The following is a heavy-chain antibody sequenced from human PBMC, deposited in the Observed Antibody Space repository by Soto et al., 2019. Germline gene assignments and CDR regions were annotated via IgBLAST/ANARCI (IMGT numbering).Heavy chain of an antibody. J-gene: IGHJ4*02. D-gene: IGHD3-22*01. CDR1: GFTLSGYW. V-gene: IGHV3-74*01. Sequence: EVQLVESGGGLVQPGGSLRLSCEASGFTLSGYWMHWVRQVPGKGLVWVSRISPDGSDTTHADSVKGRFTVSRDNAKNTLYRQMNSLIPEDTAVYYCVRPRYDGSGTPFDYWGQGTLVTGSS. CDR2: ISPDGSDT. CDR3: VRPRYDGSGTPFDY.